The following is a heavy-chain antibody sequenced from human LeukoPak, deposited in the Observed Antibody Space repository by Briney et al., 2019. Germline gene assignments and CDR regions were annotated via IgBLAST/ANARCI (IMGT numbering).Heavy chain of an antibody. CDR3: AKGYYDSSGYPDY. CDR2: IRGSGTST. J-gene: IGHJ4*02. V-gene: IGHV3-23*01. D-gene: IGHD3-22*01. CDR1: GFSFSSYS. Sequence: GGSLRLSCAASGFSFSSYSMNWARQSPGKGLEWVSCIRGSGTSTYYADSVKGRFTISRDNSKNTLYLQMSSLRAEDTAVYYCAKGYYDSSGYPDYWGQGTLVTVSS.